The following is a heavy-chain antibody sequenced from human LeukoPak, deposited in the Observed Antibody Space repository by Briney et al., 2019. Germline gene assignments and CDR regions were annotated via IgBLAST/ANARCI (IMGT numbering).Heavy chain of an antibody. V-gene: IGHV3-48*04. J-gene: IGHJ6*04. Sequence: GGSLRLSCAASGFTFSTYTMNWVRQAPGKGLEWVSYISSSGSTIYYADPVKGRFTISRDNAKNSLYLQMNSLRAEDTAVYYCAELGITMIGGVWGKGTTVTVSS. CDR1: GFTFSTYT. D-gene: IGHD3-10*02. CDR3: AELGITMIGGV. CDR2: ISSSGSTI.